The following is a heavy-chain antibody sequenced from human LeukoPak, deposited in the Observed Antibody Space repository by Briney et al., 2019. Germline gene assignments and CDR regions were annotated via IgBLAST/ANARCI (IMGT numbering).Heavy chain of an antibody. CDR3: ALRRDGYNYSFDY. CDR1: GGSISSGGYY. J-gene: IGHJ4*02. V-gene: IGHV4-31*03. CDR2: IYYSGST. Sequence: SQTLSLTCTVSGGSISSGGYYWSWIRQHPGKGLEWIGYIYYSGSTYYNPSLKSRVTMSVDTSKNQFSLKLSSVTAADTAVYYCALRRDGYNYSFDYWGQGTLVTVSS. D-gene: IGHD5-24*01.